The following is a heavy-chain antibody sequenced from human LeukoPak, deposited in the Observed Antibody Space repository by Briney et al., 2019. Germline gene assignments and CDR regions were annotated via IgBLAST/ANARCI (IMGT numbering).Heavy chain of an antibody. CDR3: ARVAYSRAWYLFDN. V-gene: IGHV3-23*01. CDR2: ISSTGST. CDR1: GFSFSRYT. D-gene: IGHD3-16*01. Sequence: GGSLRLSCAASGFSFSRYTMSWVRQAPGKGLEWVSAISSTGSTFNADSVTGRFTISIDNSKNTLYLQMDNLRVEDTARYFCARVAYSRAWYLFDNWGPGALVTVSS. J-gene: IGHJ4*02.